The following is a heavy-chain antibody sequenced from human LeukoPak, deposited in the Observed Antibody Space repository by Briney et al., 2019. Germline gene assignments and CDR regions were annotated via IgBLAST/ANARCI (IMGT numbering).Heavy chain of an antibody. V-gene: IGHV4-38-2*02. CDR2: IYHSGTT. J-gene: IGHJ5*02. Sequence: SETLSLTCTVSGYSITSGYYWGWVRQPPGKGLEWIGSIYHSGTTYYNPSLKSRVTISVDTSKNQFSLKLSSVTAADTAVYYCARAVKVAYYYGSGSFLRDWFDPWGQGTLVTVSS. D-gene: IGHD3-10*01. CDR1: GYSITSGYY. CDR3: ARAVKVAYYYGSGSFLRDWFDP.